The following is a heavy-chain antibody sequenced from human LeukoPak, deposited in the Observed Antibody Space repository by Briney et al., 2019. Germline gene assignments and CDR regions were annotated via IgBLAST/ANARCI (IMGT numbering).Heavy chain of an antibody. CDR2: IIPILGIA. J-gene: IGHJ6*02. CDR3: ARDRNIVDVLAARGYYYGMDV. V-gene: IGHV1-69*04. CDR1: GGTFSSYA. D-gene: IGHD2-2*01. Sequence: ASVKVSCKASGGTFSSYAISWVRQAPGQRLEWMGRIIPILGIANYAQKFQGRVTITADKSTSTAYMELSSLRSEDTAVYYCARDRNIVDVLAARGYYYGMDVRGQGTTVTVSS.